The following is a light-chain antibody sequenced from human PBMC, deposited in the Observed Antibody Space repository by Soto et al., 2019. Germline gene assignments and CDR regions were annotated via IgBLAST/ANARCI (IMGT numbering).Light chain of an antibody. CDR1: RSDVGGYNY. J-gene: IGLJ1*01. Sequence: NRSDVGGYNYVSWYQQHPGKAPKLMIFEVSERPSGVPDRFSASKSGNTASLTVSGLQAEDEADYYCSSYAGSNNYVFGTGTKVTVL. CDR3: SSYAGSNNYV. V-gene: IGLV2-8*01. CDR2: EVS.